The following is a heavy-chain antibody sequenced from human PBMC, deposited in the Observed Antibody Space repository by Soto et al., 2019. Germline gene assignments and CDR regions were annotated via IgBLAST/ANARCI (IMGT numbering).Heavy chain of an antibody. D-gene: IGHD3-22*01. CDR1: VYTFTSYD. CDR2: MNPNRGNT. V-gene: IGHV1-8*01. CDR3: ARYNYEGYFDY. J-gene: IGHJ4*02. Sequence: HVQLVQSGAEVKKPGASVKVSCKASVYTFTSYDSNWVRQATGRGLEWMGWMNPNRGNTGYAQKFQDRVTMTRHTSISTAYMELSSLRSEDTAVYYCARYNYEGYFDYWGQATLVTVAS.